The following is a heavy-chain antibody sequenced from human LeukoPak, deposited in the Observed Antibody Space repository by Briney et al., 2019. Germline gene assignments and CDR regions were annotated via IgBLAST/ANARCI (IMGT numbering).Heavy chain of an antibody. J-gene: IGHJ5*02. Sequence: ASVKVPCKASGYTFTNYGITWVRQAPGQGLEWMGWISAYSGNTNYAQKLQGRVTMTTDTSTSTAHMELRSLRSDDTAGYYCARERSGWPSPFDWFDPWGQGTLVTVSS. V-gene: IGHV1-18*01. CDR3: ARERSGWPSPFDWFDP. CDR1: GYTFTNYG. CDR2: ISAYSGNT. D-gene: IGHD6-19*01.